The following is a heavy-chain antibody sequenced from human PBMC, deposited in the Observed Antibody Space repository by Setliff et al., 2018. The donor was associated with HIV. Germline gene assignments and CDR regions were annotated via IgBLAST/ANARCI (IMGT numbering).Heavy chain of an antibody. CDR2: IFYSGIT. J-gene: IGHJ3*02. Sequence: PSETLSLTCTVSGAYISSYYWGWIRQPPGKGLEWIGSIFYSGITYYNPSLKSRVTISVDTSKNQFSLNLTSVTAADTAVYYCARSKTFYDFWGGYYTHGAFKIWGLGTMVT. D-gene: IGHD3-3*01. CDR3: ARSKTFYDFWGGYYTHGAFKI. V-gene: IGHV4-39*01. CDR1: GAYISSYY.